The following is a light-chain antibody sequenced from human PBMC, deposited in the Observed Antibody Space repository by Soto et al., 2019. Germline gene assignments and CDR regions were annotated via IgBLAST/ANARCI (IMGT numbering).Light chain of an antibody. CDR3: QSHDSSLRGVV. J-gene: IGLJ2*01. V-gene: IGLV1-40*01. CDR2: GDS. Sequence: QSVLTQPPLVSGAPGQRVTISCIGSSSNIGAGYDVHWYQQLPGTAPKLLIYGDSNRPSGVPDRFSGSKSGTSASLAITGLQAEDEADYYCQSHDSSLRGVVFGGGTKLTVL. CDR1: SSNIGAGYD.